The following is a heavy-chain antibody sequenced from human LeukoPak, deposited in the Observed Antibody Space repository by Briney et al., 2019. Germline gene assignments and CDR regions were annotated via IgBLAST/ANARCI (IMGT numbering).Heavy chain of an antibody. D-gene: IGHD1-7*01. CDR1: GGSISSYY. Sequence: SETLSLTCTVSGGSISSYYWSWIRQPPGKGLEWIGYIYYSGSTNYNPSLKSRVTISVDTSKIQFSLKLTSVTAADTAVCYCARAPSITGTRGDWFAPWGQGTLVTVSS. J-gene: IGHJ5*02. V-gene: IGHV4-59*01. CDR2: IYYSGST. CDR3: ARAPSITGTRGDWFAP.